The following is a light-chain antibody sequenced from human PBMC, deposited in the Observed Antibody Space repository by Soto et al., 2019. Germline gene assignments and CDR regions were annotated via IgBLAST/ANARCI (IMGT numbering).Light chain of an antibody. Sequence: DIQLTQSPSFLSASEGDRVTVTCRASQGISNYLAWYQQKPGKAPKLLINVASTLQSGVPSRFSGSGSGTEFTLTISSLQTEDSATYYCQQFNSFPRTFGHGTKVEIK. CDR1: QGISNY. CDR2: VAS. J-gene: IGKJ1*01. V-gene: IGKV1-9*01. CDR3: QQFNSFPRT.